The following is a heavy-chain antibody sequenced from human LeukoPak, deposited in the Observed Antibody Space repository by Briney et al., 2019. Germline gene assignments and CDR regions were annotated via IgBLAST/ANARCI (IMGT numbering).Heavy chain of an antibody. J-gene: IGHJ2*01. CDR2: IYYSGST. Sequence: SSETLSLTCTVSGGSISSGDYYWSWIRQPPGKGLERIGYIYYSGSTYYNPSLKSGVTISLDTSKNQFSLKLSSVTAADTAVYYCARDFPGDPHWYFDLWGRGTLVTVSS. CDR3: ARDFPGDPHWYFDL. D-gene: IGHD7-27*01. V-gene: IGHV4-30-4*01. CDR1: GGSISSGDYY.